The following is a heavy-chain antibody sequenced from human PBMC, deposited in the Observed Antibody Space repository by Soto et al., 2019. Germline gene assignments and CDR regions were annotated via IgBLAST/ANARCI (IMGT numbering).Heavy chain of an antibody. J-gene: IGHJ3*02. CDR2: TYYRSKWKT. CDR1: GGSVSSNSAA. V-gene: IGHV6-1*01. Sequence: SQTLSLTCAISGGSVSSNSAAWNWVRQSPSRGLEWLGRTYYRSKWKTDYAVSVRGRITINPDTSKNQFSLQLNSVTPGDTAVYYCARGDVIDIWGRGTMVTVSS. CDR3: ARGDVIDI.